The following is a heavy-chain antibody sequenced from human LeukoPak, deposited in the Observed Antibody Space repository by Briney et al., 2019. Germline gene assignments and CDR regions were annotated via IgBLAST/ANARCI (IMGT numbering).Heavy chain of an antibody. Sequence: GGSLRLSCAASGFTFSDHYIDWVRQAPGKGLEWVSAISGSGGSTYYADSVKGRFTISRDNSKNTLYLQMNSLRAEDTAVYYCAKRPGGSSSYNYYYYMDVWGKGTTVTVSS. CDR2: ISGSGGST. CDR3: AKRPGGSSSYNYYYYMDV. J-gene: IGHJ6*03. D-gene: IGHD6-6*01. CDR1: GFTFSDHY. V-gene: IGHV3-23*01.